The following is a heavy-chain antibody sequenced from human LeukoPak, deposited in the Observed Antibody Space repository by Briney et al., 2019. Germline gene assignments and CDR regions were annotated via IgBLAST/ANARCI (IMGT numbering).Heavy chain of an antibody. CDR1: GFTFSSYG. V-gene: IGHV3-30*03. J-gene: IGHJ4*02. CDR2: ISYDGSNK. CDR3: ARGGWYDPRGDY. Sequence: PGGSLRLSCAASGFTFSSYGMHWVRQAPGKGLEWVAVISYDGSNKYYADSVKGRFTISRDNAKNSLYLQMNSLRAEDTAVYYCARGGWYDPRGDYWGQGTLVTVSS. D-gene: IGHD6-19*01.